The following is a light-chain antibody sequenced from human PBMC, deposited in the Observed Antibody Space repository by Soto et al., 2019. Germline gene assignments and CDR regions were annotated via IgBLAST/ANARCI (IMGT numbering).Light chain of an antibody. J-gene: IGKJ4*01. CDR3: HEYYSPPLT. CDR1: QSVLYSSNNKNY. CDR2: WTS. V-gene: IGKV4-1*01. Sequence: DIVMTQSPDSLAVSLGERATINCKSSQSVLYSSNNKNYVAWSQQRPGQPPKLLISWTSIRESGVPDRVSCSRSGTDFTLTISSLQAEDVAVDFCHEYYSPPLTFGGGTKVEIK.